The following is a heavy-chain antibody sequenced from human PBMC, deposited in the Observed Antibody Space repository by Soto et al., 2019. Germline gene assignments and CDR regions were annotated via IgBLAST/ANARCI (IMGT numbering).Heavy chain of an antibody. D-gene: IGHD4-17*01. CDR1: GYTFISHG. Sequence: QVQLVQSGAEVKKPGASVKVSCKASGYTFISHGITWVRQAPGQGLEWVGWISVYNGDTNYAQKLQGRVTMTTDTSTSTAYLVLTSLRSDDTAIYYCARESFDYASSFDYWGPGTLVTVSS. CDR2: ISVYNGDT. J-gene: IGHJ4*02. CDR3: ARESFDYASSFDY. V-gene: IGHV1-18*01.